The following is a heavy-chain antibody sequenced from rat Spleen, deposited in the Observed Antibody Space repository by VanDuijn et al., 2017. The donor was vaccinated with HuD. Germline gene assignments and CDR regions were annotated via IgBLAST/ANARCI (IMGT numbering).Heavy chain of an antibody. V-gene: IGHV5-7*01. CDR2: ISYDGSNT. J-gene: IGHJ2*01. CDR3: TRVGLDYSDY. Sequence: EVQLVESGGGLVQPGRSLKLSCAASGFTFGDYNMAWVRQAPKKGLEWVATISYDGSNTHYRDSVKGRFTISRENAKSNLYLQMNSLRSEDTATYYCTRVGLDYSDYWGQGVMVTVSS. D-gene: IGHD4-1*01. CDR1: GFTFGDYN.